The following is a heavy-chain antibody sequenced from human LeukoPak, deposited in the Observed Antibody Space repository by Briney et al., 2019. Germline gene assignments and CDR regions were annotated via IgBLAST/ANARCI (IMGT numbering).Heavy chain of an antibody. CDR1: GFTFSSYA. Sequence: PGGSLRLSCAASGFTFSSYAMSWVRQAPGKGLEWVSAISGSGGGTYYADSVEGRFTISRDTSENTLYLQMNSLRAEDTAVYYCAKDLAYCGGDCYTGLDYWGQGTLVTVSS. D-gene: IGHD2-21*01. CDR3: AKDLAYCGGDCYTGLDY. J-gene: IGHJ4*02. V-gene: IGHV3-23*01. CDR2: ISGSGGGT.